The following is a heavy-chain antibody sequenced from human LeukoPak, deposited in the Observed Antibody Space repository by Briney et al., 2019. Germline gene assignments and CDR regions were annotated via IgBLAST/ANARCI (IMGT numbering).Heavy chain of an antibody. CDR3: AKPADSSSPHNWFDP. CDR1: GFTFSSFA. J-gene: IGHJ5*02. CDR2: ITGTHYTT. Sequence: GGSLRLSCAASGFTFSSFAMTWVRQAPGKGLEWVSSITGTHYTTYNTDSVKGRFTISRDNSKNTLYLQMNSLRAEDTAVYYCAKPADSSSPHNWFDPWGQGTLVTVSS. D-gene: IGHD6-6*01. V-gene: IGHV3-23*01.